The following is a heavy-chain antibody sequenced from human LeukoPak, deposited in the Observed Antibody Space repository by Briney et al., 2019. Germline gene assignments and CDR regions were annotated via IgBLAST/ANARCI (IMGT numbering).Heavy chain of an antibody. J-gene: IGHJ4*02. CDR1: GYTFTGYY. D-gene: IGHD5-24*01. Sequence: ASVKVSCKTSGYTFTGYYMHWVRQAPGQGLEWMGWINPNSGGSNYAQKFQGRATMTRDTSISTTYMELNRLTSDDTAVYYCARGEGGDGYNWRDYWGQGTLVTVSS. CDR2: INPNSGGS. V-gene: IGHV1-2*02. CDR3: ARGEGGDGYNWRDY.